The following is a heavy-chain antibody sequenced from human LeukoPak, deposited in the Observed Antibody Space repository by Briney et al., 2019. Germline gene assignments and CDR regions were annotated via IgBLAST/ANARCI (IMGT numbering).Heavy chain of an antibody. J-gene: IGHJ5*02. CDR1: GYPFTDYG. V-gene: IGHV1-18*01. D-gene: IGHD1-26*01. CDR3: ARRFKQDVLGTTMGWFDP. CDR2: TSAYNGNT. Sequence: ASVKVSCKASGYPFTDYGIGWVRQAPGQGPEWMGWTSAYNGNTNYAQKIQGRVTMTTDPSTSTVYMELKSLRSDDTAVYYCARRFKQDVLGTTMGWFDPWGQGTLVTVSS.